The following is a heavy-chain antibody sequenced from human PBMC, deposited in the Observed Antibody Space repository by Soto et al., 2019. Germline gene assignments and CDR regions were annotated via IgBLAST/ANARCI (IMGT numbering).Heavy chain of an antibody. Sequence: ASVKVSCKASGYTFTSYYMHWVRQAPGQGLEWMGIINPSGGSTSYAQKFQGRVTMTRDTSTSTVYMELSSLRSEDTAVYYCARGPNCSGGSCYFFSGYWGQGTLVTVSS. CDR3: ARGPNCSGGSCYFFSGY. CDR2: INPSGGST. D-gene: IGHD2-15*01. J-gene: IGHJ4*02. V-gene: IGHV1-46*01. CDR1: GYTFTSYY.